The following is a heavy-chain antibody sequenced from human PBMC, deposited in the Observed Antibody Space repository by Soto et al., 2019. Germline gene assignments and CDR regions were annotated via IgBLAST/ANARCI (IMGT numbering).Heavy chain of an antibody. CDR1: GFTFSSYS. V-gene: IGHV3-48*02. D-gene: IGHD3-3*01. CDR2: ISSSSSTI. CDR3: ARENYDFWSGYNNRFDP. Sequence: HPGGSLRLSCAASGFTFSSYSMNWVRQAPGKGLEWVSYISSSSSTIYYADSVKGRITISRDNAKNSLYLQKNSLRDEDTAVYYCARENYDFWSGYNNRFDPWGQGTLVTVSS. J-gene: IGHJ5*02.